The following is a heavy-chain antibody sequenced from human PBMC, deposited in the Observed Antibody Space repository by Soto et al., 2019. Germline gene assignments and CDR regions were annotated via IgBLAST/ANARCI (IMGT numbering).Heavy chain of an antibody. CDR2: IYPGDSDT. D-gene: IGHD2-2*01. J-gene: IGHJ3*02. Sequence: GESLKISCKGSGYSFTSYWIGWVLQIPGKGLEWMGIIYPGDSDTRYSPSFQGQVTISADKSISTAYLQWSSLKASDTAMYYCARRADYAWIGFDIWGQGTMVTVSS. CDR3: ARRADYAWIGFDI. CDR1: GYSFTSYW. V-gene: IGHV5-51*01.